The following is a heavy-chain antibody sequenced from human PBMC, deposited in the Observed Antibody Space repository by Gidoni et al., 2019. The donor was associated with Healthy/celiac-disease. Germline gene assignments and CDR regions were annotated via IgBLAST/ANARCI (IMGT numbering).Heavy chain of an antibody. D-gene: IGHD1-7*01. CDR1: GSPFSSYS. CDR3: ARLGTTHPWADY. V-gene: IGHV3-21*06. Sequence: EVQLVASGGGLVKPGGSLTLSCAASGSPFSSYSMNWVRQAPGKGLQWGSSISHNSSYINYADSLKGRFTSSRDNAKNSLYLQMNSLRAEDTAVYYCARLGTTHPWADYWGQGTLVTVSS. CDR2: ISHNSSYI. J-gene: IGHJ4*02.